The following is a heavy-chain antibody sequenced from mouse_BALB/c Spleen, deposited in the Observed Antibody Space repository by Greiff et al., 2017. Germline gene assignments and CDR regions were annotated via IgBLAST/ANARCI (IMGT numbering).Heavy chain of an antibody. CDR2: IWTGGGT. Sequence: QVQLKVSGPGLVAPSQSLSITCTVSGFSLTSYDISWIRQPPGKGLEWLGVIWTGGGTNYNSAFMSRLSISKDNSKSQVFLKMNSLQTDDTAIYYCVRGITYYFDYWGQGTTLTVSA. D-gene: IGHD2-4*01. CDR1: GFSLTSYD. CDR3: VRGITYYFDY. V-gene: IGHV2-9-2*01. J-gene: IGHJ2*01.